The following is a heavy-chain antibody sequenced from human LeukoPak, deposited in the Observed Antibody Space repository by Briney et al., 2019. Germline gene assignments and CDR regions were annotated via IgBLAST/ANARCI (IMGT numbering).Heavy chain of an antibody. D-gene: IGHD2-2*01. CDR2: MNPNSGNT. V-gene: IGHV1-8*01. Sequence: ASVKVSCKASGYTFTSYDINWVRQATGQGLEWMGWMNPNSGNTGYAQKFQGRVTMTRNTSISTAYMELSSLRSEDTAVYYCAAPSYIVVVPAAPEADAFDIWGQGTMVTVSS. CDR1: GYTFTSYD. J-gene: IGHJ3*02. CDR3: AAPSYIVVVPAAPEADAFDI.